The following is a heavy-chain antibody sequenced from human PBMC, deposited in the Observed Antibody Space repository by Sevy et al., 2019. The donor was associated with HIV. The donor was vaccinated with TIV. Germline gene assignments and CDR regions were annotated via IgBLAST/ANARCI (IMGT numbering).Heavy chain of an antibody. CDR1: GYMFTDFY. V-gene: IGHV1-2*02. CDR3: ARNLAIFGVQNGLDV. D-gene: IGHD3-3*01. Sequence: ASVTVSCKSTGYMFTDFYINWVRLAPGQGLAWVGWINPDNGDTDYGQKFQGSVTMTRDTSLSSAYMELSSLRSDDTAIYYCARNLAIFGVQNGLDVWGQGTSVTVSS. CDR2: INPDNGDT. J-gene: IGHJ6*02.